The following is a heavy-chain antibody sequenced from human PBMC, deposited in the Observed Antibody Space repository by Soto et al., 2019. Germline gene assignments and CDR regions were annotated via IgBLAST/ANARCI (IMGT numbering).Heavy chain of an antibody. CDR2: TSYDGSNK. Sequence: QVQLVESGGGVVQPGRSLRLSCAASGFTFNSYGMHWVRQAPGKGLEWVAVTSYDGSNKYYADSVKGRFTISRDNSKNTLYLQMNSLRAEDTAVYYCATDFSGWYGSSEYGFWGQGTLVTVSS. CDR1: GFTFNSYG. J-gene: IGHJ4*02. D-gene: IGHD6-19*01. CDR3: ATDFSGWYGSSEYGF. V-gene: IGHV3-30*03.